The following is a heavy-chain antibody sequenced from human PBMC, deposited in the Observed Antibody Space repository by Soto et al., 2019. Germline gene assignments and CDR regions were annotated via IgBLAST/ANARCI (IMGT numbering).Heavy chain of an antibody. D-gene: IGHD2-2*01. Sequence: SVKVSCKASGDTFSSYAISWVRQAPGQGLEWMGGIIPNCGTANYAQKFQGRVTITADKSTGTAYMELSSLRSEDTAVYYCASRPGVVVPAALPLYGMDVWGQGTTVTVSS. V-gene: IGHV1-69*06. CDR2: IIPNCGTA. CDR3: ASRPGVVVPAALPLYGMDV. J-gene: IGHJ6*02. CDR1: GDTFSSYA.